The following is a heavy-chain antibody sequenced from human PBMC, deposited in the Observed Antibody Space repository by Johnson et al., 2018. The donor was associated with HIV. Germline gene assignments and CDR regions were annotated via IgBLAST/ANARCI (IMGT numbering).Heavy chain of an antibody. CDR2: ISWHSGSI. D-gene: IGHD2-21*01. CDR3: ACDRRQIWSYVGTCDI. Sequence: VQVVESGGGFIQAGRSLRLSCAASGFTFDDYAMHWVRQAPGKGLEWVSGISWHSGSIGYADSVKGRFPISRDNAKNSLYLQMNSLRAEDTALYYCACDRRQIWSYVGTCDIWGQGTMVTVSS. V-gene: IGHV3-9*01. CDR1: GFTFDDYA. J-gene: IGHJ3*02.